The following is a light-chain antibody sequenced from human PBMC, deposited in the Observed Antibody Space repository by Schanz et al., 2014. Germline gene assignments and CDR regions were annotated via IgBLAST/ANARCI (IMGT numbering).Light chain of an antibody. CDR2: DAS. CDR3: QEYNNWPPIT. V-gene: IGKV1-39*02. Sequence: DIQMPQSPSSLSASVGDRVTITCRASQSITNYVNWYQQKPGKAPKLLIYDASSLQSGVPSRFSGSGSGTECTLTISSLQSEDFAVYYCQEYNNWPPITFCQGTRLEIK. CDR1: QSITNY. J-gene: IGKJ5*01.